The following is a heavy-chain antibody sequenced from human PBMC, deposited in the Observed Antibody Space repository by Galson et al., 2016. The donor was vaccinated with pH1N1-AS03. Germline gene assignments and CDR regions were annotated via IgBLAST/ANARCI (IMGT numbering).Heavy chain of an antibody. V-gene: IGHV2-70*20. CDR2: IDSDDDK. Sequence: TLTLTCSFSGFSLTSPGVRVTWVRQPPGKALEWLATIDSDDDKYYTTSLKTRLTISKDTSKNQVVLTMTNMDPVDTATYYCARVWGAAAGYFDYWGPGNLVVVSS. CDR1: GFSLTSPGVR. D-gene: IGHD6-13*01. CDR3: ARVWGAAAGYFDY. J-gene: IGHJ4*02.